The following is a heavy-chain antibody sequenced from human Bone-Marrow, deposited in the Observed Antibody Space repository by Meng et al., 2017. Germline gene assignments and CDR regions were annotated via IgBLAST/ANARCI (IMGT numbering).Heavy chain of an antibody. J-gene: IGHJ4*02. CDR1: GFTVKSNY. V-gene: IGHV3-53*01. Sequence: EVPWVESGGGLIQSGGPLRLSCAVSGFTVKSNYMTWVRQAPGKGLEWVSMIYSGDSTYYADSVKGRFTISRYNSKNILYLQMNSLRADDTALYYCARQDPPFDYWGQGTLVTVSS. CDR3: ARQDPPFDY. CDR2: IYSGDST.